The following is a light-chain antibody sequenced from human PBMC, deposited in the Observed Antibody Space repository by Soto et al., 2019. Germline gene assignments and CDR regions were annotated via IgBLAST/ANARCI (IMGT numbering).Light chain of an antibody. CDR1: SSNIGTNT. Sequence: QSVLTQPPSASATPGQRVTISCSGSSSNIGTNTVNWYQKLPGTAPTLLIYNNNDRPPGVPDRFSGSKSGTSASLAISGLQSEDEADYYCAAWDDGLNGVLFGGGTKVTVL. V-gene: IGLV1-44*01. CDR2: NNN. CDR3: AAWDDGLNGVL. J-gene: IGLJ2*01.